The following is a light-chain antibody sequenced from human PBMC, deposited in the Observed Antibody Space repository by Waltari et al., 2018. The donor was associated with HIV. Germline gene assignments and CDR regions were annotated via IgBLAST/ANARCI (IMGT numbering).Light chain of an antibody. CDR2: GAS. Sequence: EIVLTQSPAILSVSPGERATLSCRASQNVNKNLAWYQPKNGQAPRLHIYGASTRATDVPGRFSGSGSGTEFTLTVSNLQSEDFAVYYCQQYNNWPQTFGQGTKVEIK. CDR3: QQYNNWPQT. V-gene: IGKV3-15*01. CDR1: QNVNKN. J-gene: IGKJ2*01.